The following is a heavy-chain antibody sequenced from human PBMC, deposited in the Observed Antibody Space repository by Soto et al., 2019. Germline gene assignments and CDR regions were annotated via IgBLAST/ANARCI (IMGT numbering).Heavy chain of an antibody. CDR1: GFSLSTSGMR. Sequence: SGPTLVNPTQALTLTCTFSGFSLSTSGMRVSWIRQPPGKALEWLARIDWDDDKFYSTSLKTRLTISKDTSKNQVVLTMTNMDPVDTATYYCARMFAYSSGWYWFAPRGQGTPVTVSS. V-gene: IGHV2-70*04. J-gene: IGHJ5*02. D-gene: IGHD6-19*01. CDR2: IDWDDDK. CDR3: ARMFAYSSGWYWFAP.